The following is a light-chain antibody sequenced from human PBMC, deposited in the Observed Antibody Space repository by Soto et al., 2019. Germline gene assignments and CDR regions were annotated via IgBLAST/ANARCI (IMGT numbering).Light chain of an antibody. J-gene: IGKJ2*01. V-gene: IGKV1-39*01. Sequence: DIQMTQSPSSLSASVGDRVTISCRASQGVSNYLIWYQQRQGRAPKLLIYAASNLVSGVPSRFRGSGSGTNFTITISSLQPEDFATYYCQQSYRTPHTFGQGTKLETK. CDR1: QGVSNY. CDR3: QQSYRTPHT. CDR2: AAS.